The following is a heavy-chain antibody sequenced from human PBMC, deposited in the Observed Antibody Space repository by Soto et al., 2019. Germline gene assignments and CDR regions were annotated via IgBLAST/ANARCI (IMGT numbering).Heavy chain of an antibody. CDR2: FYPSGKT. D-gene: IGHD3-16*01. Sequence: WETLSLTCTVSGGSISSYYWSWTRQPAGKGLEWIGRFYPSGKTNYNPSLQSRLTMSADTSRNQFSLNLTSVTAADTAVYYCARCGLDYGMDVWGQGTTVTVSS. J-gene: IGHJ6*02. CDR1: GGSISSYY. CDR3: ARCGLDYGMDV. V-gene: IGHV4-4*07.